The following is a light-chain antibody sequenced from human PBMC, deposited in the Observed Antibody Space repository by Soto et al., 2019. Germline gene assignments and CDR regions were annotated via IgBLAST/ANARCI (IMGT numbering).Light chain of an antibody. CDR2: AAS. J-gene: IGKJ5*01. Sequence: DIQMTQSPSSLSASVGDRVTITCRASESISRHLNWYQQKSGKAPKLLIYAASSLQNGVPSRFSGSGSGTDFTLTISNLQPEDFATYYCQQSYSTLSIPFGQGTRLEIK. CDR3: QQSYSTLSIP. CDR1: ESISRH. V-gene: IGKV1-39*01.